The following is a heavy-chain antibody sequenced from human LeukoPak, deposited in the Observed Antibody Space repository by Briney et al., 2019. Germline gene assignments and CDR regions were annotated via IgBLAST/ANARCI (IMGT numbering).Heavy chain of an antibody. CDR2: ISSNGGST. CDR1: GFTFSSYA. V-gene: IGHV3-64*01. J-gene: IGHJ4*02. Sequence: GGSLRLSCAASGFTFSSYAMHWVRQAPGKGLEYVSAISSNGGSTYYANSVKGRFTISRDNSKNTLYLQMGSLRAEDMAVYYCARGNYDSSGPLLDYWGQGTLVTVSS. D-gene: IGHD3-22*01. CDR3: ARGNYDSSGPLLDY.